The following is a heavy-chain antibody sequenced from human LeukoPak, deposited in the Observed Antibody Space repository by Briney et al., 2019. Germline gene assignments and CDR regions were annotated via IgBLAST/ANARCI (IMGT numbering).Heavy chain of an antibody. CDR2: IYYSGRT. J-gene: IGHJ4*02. Sequence: SETLSLTCTVSGGSISTSSYYWGWIRQPPGKGLGWIGTIYYSGRTYYNPSLKSRVTISVDTSKNQFSLKLSSVTAADTAVYYCASRLFRTTNFDYWGQGTLVTVSS. D-gene: IGHD2-21*01. CDR1: GGSISTSSYY. CDR3: ASRLFRTTNFDY. V-gene: IGHV4-39*01.